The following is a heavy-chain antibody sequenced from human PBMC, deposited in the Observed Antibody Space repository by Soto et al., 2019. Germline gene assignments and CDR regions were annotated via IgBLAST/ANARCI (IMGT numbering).Heavy chain of an antibody. CDR3: AAEGISMIVVAAI. J-gene: IGHJ3*02. V-gene: IGHV1-58*01. Sequence: ASVKVSCRASGFTFTSSAVQWVRQARGQRLEWIGWIVVGSGNTNYAQKFQERVTITRDMSTSTAYMELSSLRSEDTAVYYCAAEGISMIVVAAIWGQGTMVTVSS. CDR2: IVVGSGNT. CDR1: GFTFTSSA. D-gene: IGHD3-22*01.